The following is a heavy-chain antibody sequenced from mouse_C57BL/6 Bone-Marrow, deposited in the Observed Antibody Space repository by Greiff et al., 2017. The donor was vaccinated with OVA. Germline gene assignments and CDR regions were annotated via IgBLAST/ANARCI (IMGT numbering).Heavy chain of an antibody. V-gene: IGHV1-15*01. CDR3: TRGGWLLPFAY. CDR2: IDPETGGT. Sequence: QVQLQQSGAELVRPGASVTLSCKASGYTFTDYEMHWVKQTPVHGLEWIGAIDPETGGTAYNQKFKGKAILTADKSSSTAYMELRSLTSEDSAVYYCTRGGWLLPFAYWGQGTLVTVSA. CDR1: GYTFTDYE. J-gene: IGHJ3*01. D-gene: IGHD2-3*01.